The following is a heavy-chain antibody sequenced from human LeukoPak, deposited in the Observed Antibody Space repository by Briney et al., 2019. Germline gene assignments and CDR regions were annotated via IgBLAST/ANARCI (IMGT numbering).Heavy chain of an antibody. CDR1: GGSISPYY. V-gene: IGHV4-59*01. D-gene: IGHD6-19*01. J-gene: IGHJ4*02. CDR3: GRGGWYKAY. Sequence: SETLSLTCTGSGGSISPYYWSWIRQPPGKGLESIGYIYYNGNTNCNPSPRSRVTISVDTSKNQFSLRLSSVTAAETAVYCCGRGGWYKAYWGQGTLVTLSP. CDR2: IYYNGNT.